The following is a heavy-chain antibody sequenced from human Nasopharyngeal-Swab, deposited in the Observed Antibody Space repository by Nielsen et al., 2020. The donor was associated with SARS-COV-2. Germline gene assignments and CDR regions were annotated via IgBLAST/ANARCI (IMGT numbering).Heavy chain of an antibody. V-gene: IGHV4-59*01. CDR2: VYYSGST. D-gene: IGHD3-9*01. J-gene: IGHJ6*03. CDR1: GGSISSYY. Sequence: SETLSLTCTVSGGSISSYYWNWVRQPPGKGLEWIAYVYYSGSTKYNPSLKSRVPISVDRAKNQVSLKLTSVTAADTAVYYCARGDILTPYYYMDVWGRGTTVAVSS. CDR3: ARGDILTPYYYMDV.